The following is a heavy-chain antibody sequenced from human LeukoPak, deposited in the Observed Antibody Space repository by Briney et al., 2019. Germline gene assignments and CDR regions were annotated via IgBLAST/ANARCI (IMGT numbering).Heavy chain of an antibody. CDR2: ISSSSYI. CDR1: GFTFSSYS. V-gene: IGHV3-21*01. J-gene: IGHJ4*02. D-gene: IGHD6-6*01. Sequence: AGGSLRLSCAASGFTFSSYSMNWVRQAPGKGLEWVSFISSSSYIYYADSMKGRFTISRDNAKNSLYLQMNSLKAEDTAVYYCARGEWSSSPFDYWGQGTLVTVSS. CDR3: ARGEWSSSPFDY.